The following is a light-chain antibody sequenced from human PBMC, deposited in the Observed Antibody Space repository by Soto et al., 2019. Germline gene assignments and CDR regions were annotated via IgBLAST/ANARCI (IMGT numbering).Light chain of an antibody. V-gene: IGKV3-20*01. Sequence: IVLMQSPGTLSLSPGERATLSCRASQSVSSSYLAWYQQKPGQSPRLVIYGGSTRAIGIPARFSGSGSGTDFTLTISRLEPEDFAIYYCQQYGSSQYTFGQGTKVDIK. CDR1: QSVSSSY. CDR2: GGS. CDR3: QQYGSSQYT. J-gene: IGKJ2*01.